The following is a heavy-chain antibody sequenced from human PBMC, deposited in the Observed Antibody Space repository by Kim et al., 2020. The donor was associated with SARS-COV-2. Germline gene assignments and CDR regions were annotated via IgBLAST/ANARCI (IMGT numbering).Heavy chain of an antibody. Sequence: DSVKGRFTISGDNSKTTLYLQMNSLRAADTAVYYCARGVPDFWSGYYADYWGQGTLVTVSS. J-gene: IGHJ4*02. D-gene: IGHD3-3*01. V-gene: IGHV3-30*01. CDR3: ARGVPDFWSGYYADY.